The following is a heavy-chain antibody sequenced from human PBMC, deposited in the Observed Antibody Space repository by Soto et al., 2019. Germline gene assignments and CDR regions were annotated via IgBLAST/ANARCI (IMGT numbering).Heavy chain of an antibody. J-gene: IGHJ4*02. CDR2: INHSGST. D-gene: IGHD3-22*01. CDR1: GGSLSGYY. V-gene: IGHV4-34*01. Sequence: SETLSLTCAVYGGSLSGYYWSWIRQPPGKGLEWIGEINHSGSTNYNPSLKSRVTISVDTSKNQFSLKLSSVTAADTAVYYCARGRAWYYDSSGYYPIFDYWGQGTLVTVSS. CDR3: ARGRAWYYDSSGYYPIFDY.